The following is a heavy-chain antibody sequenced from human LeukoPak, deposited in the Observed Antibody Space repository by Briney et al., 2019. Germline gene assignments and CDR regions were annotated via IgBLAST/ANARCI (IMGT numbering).Heavy chain of an antibody. Sequence: SETLSLTCTVSGGSISSSSYYWGWIRQPPGQGLEWIGSIYYSGSTYYNPSLKSRVTISVATSKNQFSLKLSSVTAADTAVYYCATMSYYYMDVWGKGTTVTISS. CDR3: ATMSYYYMDV. V-gene: IGHV4-39*07. CDR2: IYYSGST. J-gene: IGHJ6*03. CDR1: GGSISSSSYY.